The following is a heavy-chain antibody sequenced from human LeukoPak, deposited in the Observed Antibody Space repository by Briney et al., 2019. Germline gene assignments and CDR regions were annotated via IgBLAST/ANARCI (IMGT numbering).Heavy chain of an antibody. CDR3: AKDVLTMIVVVIDY. CDR2: ISFSGGST. Sequence: GGSLRLSCAASGFTFSSYDMSWARQAPGKGPEWVSAISFSGGSTYYADSVKGRFTVSRDNSKNTLYLQMNSLRAEDTAVYYCAKDVLTMIVVVIDYWGQGTLVTVSS. V-gene: IGHV3-23*01. J-gene: IGHJ4*02. D-gene: IGHD3-22*01. CDR1: GFTFSSYD.